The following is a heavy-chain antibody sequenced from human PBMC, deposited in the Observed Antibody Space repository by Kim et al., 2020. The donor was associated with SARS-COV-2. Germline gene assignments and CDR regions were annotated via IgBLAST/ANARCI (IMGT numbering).Heavy chain of an antibody. CDR1: GFTMGNFY. Sequence: GGSLRLSCRASGFTMGNFYMAWIRQTPGKGLEWLSYISNVGTTMWYADSVKGRFIISRDNAKNSVYLEMNSLRVEDTAVYYCARDLRNKGFDPWGQGTLVPVPS. V-gene: IGHV3-11*01. CDR3: ARDLRNKGFDP. CDR2: ISNVGTTM. J-gene: IGHJ5*02.